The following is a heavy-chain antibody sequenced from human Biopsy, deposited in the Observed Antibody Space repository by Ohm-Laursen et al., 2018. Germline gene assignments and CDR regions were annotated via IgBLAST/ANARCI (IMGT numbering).Heavy chain of an antibody. V-gene: IGHV3-74*01. D-gene: IGHD6-19*01. CDR3: ARDNWLGY. J-gene: IGHJ4*02. CDR2: INGDGTNT. CDR1: GFTFSDYW. Sequence: SLRLSCAASGFTFSDYWMNWVRQAPGRGLVWVSRINGDGTNTNYADSVKGRFTISRGNAKNTLYLQMNSLRAEDTAVYYCARDNWLGYWGQGILVTVSS.